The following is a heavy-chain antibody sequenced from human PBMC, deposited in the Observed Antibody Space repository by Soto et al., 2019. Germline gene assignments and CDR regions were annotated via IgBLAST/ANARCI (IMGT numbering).Heavy chain of an antibody. CDR1: RFTFSVYW. D-gene: IGHD3-10*01. CDR3: ARTPGLEFGELLRRNGIDYYGMDV. V-gene: IGHV3-7*01. Sequence: GGSLRLSCTASRFTFSVYWMSWVRQAPGKGLEWVANIRHDGSEKFYVDSVKGRFTVSRDNAKNSLYLQMNSLRAADTAVYYCARTPGLEFGELLRRNGIDYYGMDVWGQGTTVTVSS. J-gene: IGHJ6*02. CDR2: IRHDGSEK.